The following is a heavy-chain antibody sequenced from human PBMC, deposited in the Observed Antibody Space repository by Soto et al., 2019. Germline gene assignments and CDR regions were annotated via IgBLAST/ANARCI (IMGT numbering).Heavy chain of an antibody. CDR1: GYTFTSYG. J-gene: IGHJ3*02. Sequence: GASVKVSCKASGYTFTSYGISWVQQAPGQGLEWMGWISAYNGNTNYAQKLQGRVTMTTDTSTSTAYMELRSLRSDDTAVYYCARDLFDLSGDPDAFDIWGQGTMVTVSS. CDR2: ISAYNGNT. V-gene: IGHV1-18*01. CDR3: ARDLFDLSGDPDAFDI. D-gene: IGHD4-17*01.